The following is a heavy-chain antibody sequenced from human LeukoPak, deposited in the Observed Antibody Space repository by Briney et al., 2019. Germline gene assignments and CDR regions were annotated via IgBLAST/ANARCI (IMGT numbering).Heavy chain of an antibody. D-gene: IGHD6-19*01. CDR1: GFTFNTNA. CDR2: ISGRTGGT. Sequence: GGSLRLSCAASGFTFNTNAMSWVRQAPGKGLEWVSAISGRTGGTYYADSVKGRFTISRDNSKSTLYLQMDSLRAEDTAVYYCAKCGNSGWHLIDYWGQGTPATVSS. CDR3: AKCGNSGWHLIDY. J-gene: IGHJ4*02. V-gene: IGHV3-23*01.